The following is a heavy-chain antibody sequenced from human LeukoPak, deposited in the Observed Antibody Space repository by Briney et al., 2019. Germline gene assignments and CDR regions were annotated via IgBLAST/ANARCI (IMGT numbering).Heavy chain of an antibody. J-gene: IGHJ4*02. CDR3: ARDVGSSGYYLYYFDY. D-gene: IGHD3-22*01. CDR2: ISYDGSNK. Sequence: GGSLRLSCAASGFTFSSYAMHWVRQAPGKGLEWVAVISYDGSNKYYADSVKGRFTISRDNSKNTLYLQMNSLRAEDTAVYYCARDVGSSGYYLYYFDYWGQGTLVTVSS. V-gene: IGHV3-30-3*01. CDR1: GFTFSSYA.